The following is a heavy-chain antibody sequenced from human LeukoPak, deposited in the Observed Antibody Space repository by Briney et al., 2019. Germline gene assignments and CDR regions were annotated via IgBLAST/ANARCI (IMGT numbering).Heavy chain of an antibody. Sequence: LRLSCAASGFTFSSYAMHWVRQPPGKGLEWIGYIYYSGSTYYNPSLKSRITISVDTSKNQFSLKLISMTAADTAVYYCARAFGVIINGGYFDPWGQGTLVTVSS. D-gene: IGHD3-3*01. CDR3: ARAFGVIINGGYFDP. CDR2: IYYSGST. J-gene: IGHJ5*02. V-gene: IGHV4-30-4*01. CDR1: GFTFSSYAMH.